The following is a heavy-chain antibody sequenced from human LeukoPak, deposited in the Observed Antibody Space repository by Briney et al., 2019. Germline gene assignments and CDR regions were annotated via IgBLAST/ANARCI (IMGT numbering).Heavy chain of an antibody. V-gene: IGHV1-2*06. Sequence: ASVKVSCKASGYTFTGYYMHWVRQAPGQGLEWMGRTNPNSGGTNYAQKFQGRVTMTRDTSISTAYMELSRLRSDDTPVYYCARASSGYSRQYYYYYMDVWGKGTTVTVSS. CDR1: GYTFTGYY. D-gene: IGHD3-22*01. J-gene: IGHJ6*03. CDR2: TNPNSGGT. CDR3: ARASSGYSRQYYYYYMDV.